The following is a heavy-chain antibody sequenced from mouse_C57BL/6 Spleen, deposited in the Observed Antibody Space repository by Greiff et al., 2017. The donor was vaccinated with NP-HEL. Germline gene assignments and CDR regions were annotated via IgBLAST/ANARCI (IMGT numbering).Heavy chain of an antibody. CDR1: GYTFTSYW. J-gene: IGHJ3*01. CDR2: IDPSDSYT. Sequence: QVQLQQPGAELVKPGASVKLSCKASGYTFTSYWMQWVKQRPGQGLEWIGEIDPSDSYTNYNQKFKGKATLTVDTSSSTADMQLSSLTSEDSAVYYWATLPAWFAYWGQGTLVTVSA. V-gene: IGHV1-50*01. CDR3: ATLPAWFAY.